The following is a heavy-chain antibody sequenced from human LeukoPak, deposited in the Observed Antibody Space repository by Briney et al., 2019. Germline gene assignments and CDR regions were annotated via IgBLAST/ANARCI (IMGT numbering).Heavy chain of an antibody. CDR1: GYSFTSYW. V-gene: IGHV5-51*01. D-gene: IGHD3-10*01. Sequence: GESLKISCKGSGYSFTSYWIGWVRQMPGKGLEWMGIIYPGDSDTRYSPSFQGQVTISADKSISTAYLQWSSLKASDTAMYYCARQGITMVRGHKGLDYWGQGTLVTVSS. J-gene: IGHJ4*02. CDR3: ARQGITMVRGHKGLDY. CDR2: IYPGDSDT.